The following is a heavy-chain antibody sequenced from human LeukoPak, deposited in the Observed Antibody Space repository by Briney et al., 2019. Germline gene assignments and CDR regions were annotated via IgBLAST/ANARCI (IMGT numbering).Heavy chain of an antibody. CDR3: ARHPTFVVVVAATRFDY. V-gene: IGHV4-34*01. CDR2: INHSGST. D-gene: IGHD2-15*01. Sequence: PSETLSLTCAVYGGSFSGYYWSWIHQPPGKGLEWIGEINHSGSTNYNPSLKSRVTISVDTSKNQFSLKLSSVTAADTAVYYCARHPTFVVVVAATRFDYWGQGTLVTVSS. J-gene: IGHJ4*02. CDR1: GGSFSGYY.